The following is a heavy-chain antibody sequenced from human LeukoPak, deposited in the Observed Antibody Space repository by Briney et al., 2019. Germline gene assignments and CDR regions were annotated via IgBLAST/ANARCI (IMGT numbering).Heavy chain of an antibody. CDR1: GGSISSGSYY. Sequence: PSETLSLTCTVSGGSISSGSYYWSWIRQPAGKGLEWIGRIYTSGSTNYNPSLKSRVTISVDTSKNQFSLKLSSVTAADTAVYYCARDWNYYDSSGYYLPFDYWGQGTLVTVSS. CDR3: ARDWNYYDSSGYYLPFDY. D-gene: IGHD3-22*01. V-gene: IGHV4-61*02. CDR2: IYTSGST. J-gene: IGHJ4*02.